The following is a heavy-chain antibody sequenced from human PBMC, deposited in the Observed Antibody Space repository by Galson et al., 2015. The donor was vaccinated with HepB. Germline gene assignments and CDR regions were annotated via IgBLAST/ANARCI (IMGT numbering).Heavy chain of an antibody. CDR3: AKGSASSRPYYFDY. D-gene: IGHD6-13*01. CDR1: GFTFSNYA. V-gene: IGHV3-23*01. J-gene: IGHJ4*02. Sequence: SLRLSCAASGFTFSNYAMSWVRQAPGKGLEWVSAIVGRADDTYYADSVKGRFTISRDNSRKTLYFQMNSLRAEDTAVYYCAKGSASSRPYYFDYWGQGTLVTVSS. CDR2: IVGRADDT.